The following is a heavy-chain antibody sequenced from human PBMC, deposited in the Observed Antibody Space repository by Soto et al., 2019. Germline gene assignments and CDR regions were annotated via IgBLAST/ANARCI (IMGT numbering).Heavy chain of an antibody. Sequence: EVNLVESGGDLVQPGGSLRLSCAASGFTFNSYWMHWVRQVPGKGLVWVSRINTDGSTTNYADSVKGRFTISRDNPKNKLFLQMNSLSAEHTALYYGAIWSMSRSGVLAYWGQGSLVTVSS. CDR3: AIWSMSRSGVLAY. J-gene: IGHJ4*02. CDR1: GFTFNSYW. D-gene: IGHD1-26*01. CDR2: INTDGSTT. V-gene: IGHV3-74*01.